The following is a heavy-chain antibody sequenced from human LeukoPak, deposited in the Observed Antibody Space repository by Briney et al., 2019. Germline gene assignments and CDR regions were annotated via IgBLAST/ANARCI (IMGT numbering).Heavy chain of an antibody. CDR1: GFTFSSYA. CDR2: ISGSGGST. V-gene: IGHV3-23*01. Sequence: SGGSLRLSCAASGFTFSSYAMSWVRQAPGKGLEWVSAISGSGGSTYYADSVKGRFTISRDNSKNTLYLQMNSLRAEDTAVYYCAKDRNVVVVAAMPLYYWGQGTLVTVSS. D-gene: IGHD2-15*01. J-gene: IGHJ4*02. CDR3: AKDRNVVVVAAMPLYY.